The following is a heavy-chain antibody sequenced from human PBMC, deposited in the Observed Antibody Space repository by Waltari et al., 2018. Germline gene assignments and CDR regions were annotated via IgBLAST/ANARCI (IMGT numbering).Heavy chain of an antibody. J-gene: IGHJ4*02. CDR2: IYSGGNT. CDR1: GFTFSSYA. V-gene: IGHV3-23*03. D-gene: IGHD6-13*01. Sequence: EVQLLESGGGLVQPGGSLRLSCAASGFTFSSYAMSWVRQAPGKGLEWVSVIYSGGNTNYAQKLQGRVTMTTDTSTSTAYMELRSLRSDDTAVYYCARDHTPYSSSWYEGYWGQGTLVTVSS. CDR3: ARDHTPYSSSWYEGY.